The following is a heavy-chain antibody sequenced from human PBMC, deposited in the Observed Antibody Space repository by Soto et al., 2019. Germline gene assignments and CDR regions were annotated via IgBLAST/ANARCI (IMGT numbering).Heavy chain of an antibody. Sequence: SETLSLTCTVSGGSISSGDYYWSWIRQPPGKGLEWIGYIYYSGSTYYNPSLKSRVTISVDTSKNQFSLKLSSVTAADTAVYYCAREVGPDHFDYWGQGTLVTVSS. D-gene: IGHD1-26*01. CDR1: GGSISSGDYY. CDR2: IYYSGST. J-gene: IGHJ4*02. V-gene: IGHV4-30-4*01. CDR3: AREVGPDHFDY.